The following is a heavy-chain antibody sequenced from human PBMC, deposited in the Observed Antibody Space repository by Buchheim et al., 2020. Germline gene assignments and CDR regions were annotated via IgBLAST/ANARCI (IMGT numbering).Heavy chain of an antibody. D-gene: IGHD2-15*01. CDR3: AKEASVVAATGDGY. J-gene: IGHJ4*02. V-gene: IGHV3-30*18. CDR1: GFTFCSYG. Sequence: QVQLVESGGGVVQPGRSLRLSCAASGFTFCSYGMHWVRQAPGKGLEWVAVISYDGSNKYYADSVKGRFTISRDNSKNTLYLQMNSLRAEDTAVYYCAKEASVVAATGDGYWGQGTL. CDR2: ISYDGSNK.